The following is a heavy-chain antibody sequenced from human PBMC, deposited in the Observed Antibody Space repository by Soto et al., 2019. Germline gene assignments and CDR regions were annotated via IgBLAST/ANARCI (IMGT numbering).Heavy chain of an antibody. CDR3: AKRYCSGGSCYSGTPRRAFDI. V-gene: IGHV3-23*01. CDR1: GFTFSSYA. Sequence: EVQLLESGGGLVQPGGSLRLSCAASGFTFSSYAMSWVRQAPGKGLEWVSAISGSGGSTYYADSVKGRFTISRDNSKNTLYLQMNSLRAEDTAVYYCAKRYCSGGSCYSGTPRRAFDIWGQGTMVTVSS. D-gene: IGHD2-15*01. J-gene: IGHJ3*02. CDR2: ISGSGGST.